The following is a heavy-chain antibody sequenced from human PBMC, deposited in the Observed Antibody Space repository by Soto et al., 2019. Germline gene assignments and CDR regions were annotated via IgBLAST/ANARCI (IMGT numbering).Heavy chain of an antibody. V-gene: IGHV4-59*01. CDR2: IYYSGST. CDR3: GAIAAGLVVDY. J-gene: IGHJ4*02. CDR1: GGSISSYY. Sequence: QVQLQESGPGLVKPSETLSLTCTVSGGSISSYYWSWMRQPPGKGLEWIGYIYYSGSTNYNPSLKSRVTISVDTSKNQFSLKLSSVTAADTAVYYCGAIAAGLVVDYWGQGTLVTVSS. D-gene: IGHD6-13*01.